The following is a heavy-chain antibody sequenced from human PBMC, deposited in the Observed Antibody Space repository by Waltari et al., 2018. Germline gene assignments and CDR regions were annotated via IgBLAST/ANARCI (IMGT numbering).Heavy chain of an antibody. V-gene: IGHV3-23*04. D-gene: IGHD2-15*01. Sequence: GKLDESGGGLVQRGECLRLSSVDSGLACRRYVLCWARQAPGKGQEWVSATDAKGTVRYYAPPVQCRFPISRDNPRNTLSLQMDSLSAEDPAVYHCTKRYCDTDRCYGLDFWGQGTLVTVSS. CDR2: TDAKGTVR. J-gene: IGHJ4*02. CDR3: TKRYCDTDRCYGLDF. CDR1: GLACRRYV.